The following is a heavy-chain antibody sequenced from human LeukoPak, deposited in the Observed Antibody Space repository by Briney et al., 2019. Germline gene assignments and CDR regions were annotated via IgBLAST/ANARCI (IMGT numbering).Heavy chain of an antibody. CDR2: IYYSGST. J-gene: IGHJ3*02. Sequence: SETLSLTCTVSGGSISSYYWSWIRQPPGKGLEWIGYIYYSGSTNYNPSLKSRVTISVDTSKNQFSLQLNSVTPEDTAVYYCARGPQLGIHLDAFDIWGQGTMVTVSS. D-gene: IGHD7-27*01. CDR1: GGSISSYY. CDR3: ARGPQLGIHLDAFDI. V-gene: IGHV4-59*12.